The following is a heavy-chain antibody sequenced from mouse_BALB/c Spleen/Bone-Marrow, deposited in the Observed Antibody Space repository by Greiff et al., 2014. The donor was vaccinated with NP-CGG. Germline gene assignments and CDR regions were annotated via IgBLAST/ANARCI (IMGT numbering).Heavy chain of an antibody. D-gene: IGHD2-3*01. CDR3: ARRGGWLGYFDV. V-gene: IGHV1-9*01. CDR2: ILPGSGST. J-gene: IGHJ1*01. CDR1: GYTFSSYW. Sequence: VQLQQSGAELMKPGASVKISCKATGYTFSSYWIEWVKQRPGHGLEWIGEILPGSGSTNYNEKFKGKATFTADTSSNTTYMQLSSLTSEDSAVYYCARRGGWLGYFDVWGAGTTVTVSS.